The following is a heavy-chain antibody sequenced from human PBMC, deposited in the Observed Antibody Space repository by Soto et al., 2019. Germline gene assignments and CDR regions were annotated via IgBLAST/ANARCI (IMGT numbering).Heavy chain of an antibody. CDR2: INPAGDRT. Sequence: QVQLVQSGAEVKKPGASVKVSCKTSGFTFTTYYIHWMRQAPGQGPDWLGIINPAGDRTSYAPKFQGSVTLTRDASTSTVSMELSSLKSEDTAVYYCAKDLNFGPDYWGQGTLVTVSS. J-gene: IGHJ4*02. CDR3: AKDLNFGPDY. D-gene: IGHD3-16*01. V-gene: IGHV1-46*01. CDR1: GFTFTTYY.